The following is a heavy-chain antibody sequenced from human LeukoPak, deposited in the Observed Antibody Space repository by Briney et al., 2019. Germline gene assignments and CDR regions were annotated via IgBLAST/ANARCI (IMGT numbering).Heavy chain of an antibody. V-gene: IGHV3-23*01. CDR1: GFTFSSYA. Sequence: GGSLRLSCAASGFTFSSYAMSWVRQAPGKGLEWVSAISGTGGTTYYADSVKGRFTISRDNSKNTLYLQMNSLRDEDTAVYYCAKDRMITFGGVIPEFDYWGQGTLVTVSS. D-gene: IGHD3-16*02. CDR2: ISGTGGTT. CDR3: AKDRMITFGGVIPEFDY. J-gene: IGHJ4*02.